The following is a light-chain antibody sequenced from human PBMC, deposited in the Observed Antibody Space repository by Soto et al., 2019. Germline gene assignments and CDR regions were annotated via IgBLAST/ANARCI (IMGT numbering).Light chain of an antibody. CDR3: LLFYGGVWV. J-gene: IGLJ3*02. V-gene: IGLV7-43*01. CDR2: RTT. CDR1: TGAVTSSYY. Sequence: QALVTQEPSLTVSPAGTVTFTCASSTGAVTSSYYPYWFQQRPGQAPRTLIYRTTNKHPWTPARFSGSLVGGKAALTLSGVQPEDEAEYYCLLFYGGVWVFGGGTKVTVL.